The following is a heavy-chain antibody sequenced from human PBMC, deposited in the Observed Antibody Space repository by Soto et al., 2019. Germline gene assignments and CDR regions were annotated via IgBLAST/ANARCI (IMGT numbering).Heavy chain of an antibody. Sequence: QVTLKESGPVLVKPTETLTLRCTVSGLSITDSEMGVSWIRQPPGQPLEWLAHIDSSGEKSYRTFLKSRLAISKDTSKSQIVLTMTNMAPADTATYYCARRHLAVAVSPGFDPWGQGIPVTVSS. CDR2: IDSSGEK. CDR1: GLSITDSEMG. CDR3: ARRHLAVAVSPGFDP. V-gene: IGHV2-26*01. D-gene: IGHD6-19*01. J-gene: IGHJ5*02.